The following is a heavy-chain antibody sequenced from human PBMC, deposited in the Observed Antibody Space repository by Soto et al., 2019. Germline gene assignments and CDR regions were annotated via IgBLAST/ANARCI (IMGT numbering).Heavy chain of an antibody. D-gene: IGHD3-3*01. CDR3: ARVSYDFWSGYPTYYYYYYMDV. CDR1: GGSFSGYY. Sequence: SETLSLTCAVYGGSFSGYYWSWIRQPPGKGLEWIGEINHSGSTSYNPFLKSRVTISVDTSKNQFSLKLSSVTAADTAVYYCARVSYDFWSGYPTYYYYYYMDVWGKGTTVTVSS. J-gene: IGHJ6*03. V-gene: IGHV4-34*01. CDR2: INHSGST.